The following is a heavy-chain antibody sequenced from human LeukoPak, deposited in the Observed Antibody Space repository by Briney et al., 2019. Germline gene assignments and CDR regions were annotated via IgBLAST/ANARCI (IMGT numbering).Heavy chain of an antibody. Sequence: SETLSLTCAVYGGSFSGYYWSWIRLPPGKGLEWIGEINHSGSTNYNPSLKSRVTISVDTSKNQFSLKLSSVTAADTAVYYCARGAAAGSRLYAFDIWGQGTMVTVSS. J-gene: IGHJ3*02. D-gene: IGHD6-13*01. CDR3: ARGAAAGSRLYAFDI. CDR2: INHSGST. V-gene: IGHV4-34*01. CDR1: GGSFSGYY.